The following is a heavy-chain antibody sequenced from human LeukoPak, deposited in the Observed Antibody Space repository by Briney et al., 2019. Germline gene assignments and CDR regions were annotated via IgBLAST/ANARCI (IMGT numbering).Heavy chain of an antibody. J-gene: IGHJ5*02. Sequence: GGSLRLSCVASAFTFSRNAMTWVRQAPGKGLEWISTISNSGDDTHYADSVKGRFFISRDNSKNTVYLQMNSLRGDDTAVYYCTQKREIRDRQHYFDTWGRGTLVTVSS. CDR3: TQKREIRDRQHYFDT. CDR1: AFTFSRNA. V-gene: IGHV3-23*01. D-gene: IGHD1-1*01. CDR2: ISNSGDDT.